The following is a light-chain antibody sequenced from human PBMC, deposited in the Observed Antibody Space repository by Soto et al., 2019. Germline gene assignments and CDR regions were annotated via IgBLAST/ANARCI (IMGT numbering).Light chain of an antibody. CDR1: SSNIGSNY. J-gene: IGLJ2*01. V-gene: IGLV1-47*01. CDR2: RNN. CDR3: AAWDDSLSGFVV. Sequence: QSVLTQPPSASGTPGQRVTISCSGSSSNIGSNYVYWYQQLPGTAPKLLIYRNNQRPSGVPDRFSGSKSGISASLAISGLRSEDEADYYCAAWDDSLSGFVVFGGGTQLTVL.